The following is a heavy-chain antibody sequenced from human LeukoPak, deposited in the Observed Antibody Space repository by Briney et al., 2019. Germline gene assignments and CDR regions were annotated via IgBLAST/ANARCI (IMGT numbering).Heavy chain of an antibody. CDR3: AKPSGNVVAVPMDV. J-gene: IGHJ6*02. D-gene: IGHD2-15*01. CDR1: GFTFSAYA. Sequence: GGSLRLSCAASGFTFSAYAMNWVRQAPGKGLEWVSSIVGRGTSAFYADSVKGRFTISRDNSKNTLYLQMNSLTAADTAVYYCAKPSGNVVAVPMDVWGQGTTVIVSS. V-gene: IGHV3-23*01. CDR2: IVGRGTSA.